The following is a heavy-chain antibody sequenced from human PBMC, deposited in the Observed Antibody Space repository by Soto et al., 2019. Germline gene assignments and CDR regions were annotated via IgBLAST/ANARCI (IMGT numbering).Heavy chain of an antibody. Sequence: EVQLVESGGGLVQPGGSLRLSCAASGFTFSSYWMHWVRQAPGKGLVWVSRINSDGSSTSYADSVKGRFTISRDNAKNTLYLQMNSLRAADTAVYYCVRTSLGVAAATREDYWGQGTLVTVSS. CDR2: INSDGSST. CDR1: GFTFSSYW. D-gene: IGHD2-15*01. CDR3: VRTSLGVAAATREDY. J-gene: IGHJ4*02. V-gene: IGHV3-74*01.